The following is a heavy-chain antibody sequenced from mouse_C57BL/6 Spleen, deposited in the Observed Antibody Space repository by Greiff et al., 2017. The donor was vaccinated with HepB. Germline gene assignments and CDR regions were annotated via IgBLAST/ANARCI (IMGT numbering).Heavy chain of an antibody. CDR1: GYTLTSYW. Sequence: HVKRHKPRTALVNTGASLKLTCKGYGYTLTSYWMQWVKQRPGQGLEWIGEIDPSDSYTNYNQKFKGKATLTVDTSSSTAYMQLSSLTSEDSAVYYCARRGSNYGFDYWGQGTTLTVSS. CDR3: ARRGSNYGFDY. V-gene: IGHV1-50*01. D-gene: IGHD2-5*01. CDR2: IDPSDSYT. J-gene: IGHJ2*01.